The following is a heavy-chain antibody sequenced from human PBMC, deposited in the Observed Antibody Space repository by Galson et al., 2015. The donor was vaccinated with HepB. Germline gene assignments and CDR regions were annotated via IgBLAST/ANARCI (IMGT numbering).Heavy chain of an antibody. D-gene: IGHD4-17*01. V-gene: IGHV1-69*13. CDR2: IIPIFGTA. Sequence: SVKVSCKASGGTFSSYAISWVRQAPGQGLEWMGGIIPIFGTANYAQKFQGRVTITADESTSTAYMELSSLRSEDTAVYYCASDLTTVTDYYYGMDVWGQGTTVTVSS. CDR1: GGTFSSYA. CDR3: ASDLTTVTDYYYGMDV. J-gene: IGHJ6*02.